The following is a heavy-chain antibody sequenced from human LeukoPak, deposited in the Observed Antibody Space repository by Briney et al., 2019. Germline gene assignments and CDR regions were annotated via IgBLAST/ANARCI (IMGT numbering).Heavy chain of an antibody. CDR1: GVSISSSYSY. CDR2: IYYSGST. CDR3: ARTTEDCSSTSCYQYWFDP. V-gene: IGHV4-61*05. J-gene: IGHJ5*02. D-gene: IGHD2-2*01. Sequence: SETLSLTCTVSGVSISSSYSYWGWIRQPPGKGLEWIGYIYYSGSTNYNPSLKSRVTISVDTSKNQFSLKLSSVTAADTAVYYCARTTEDCSSTSCYQYWFDPWGQGTLVTVSS.